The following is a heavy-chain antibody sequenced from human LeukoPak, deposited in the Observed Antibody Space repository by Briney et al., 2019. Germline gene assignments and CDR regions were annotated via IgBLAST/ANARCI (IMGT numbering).Heavy chain of an antibody. CDR3: AKGVWFGEAHHDAFDI. Sequence: GGSLRLSCAASGFTFSSYAMSWVRQAPGKGLEWVSAISGSGGSTYYADSVKGRFTISRDNSKSTLYLQMNSLRAEDTAAYYCAKGVWFGEAHHDAFDIWGQGTMVTVSS. J-gene: IGHJ3*02. CDR2: ISGSGGST. CDR1: GFTFSSYA. D-gene: IGHD3-10*01. V-gene: IGHV3-23*01.